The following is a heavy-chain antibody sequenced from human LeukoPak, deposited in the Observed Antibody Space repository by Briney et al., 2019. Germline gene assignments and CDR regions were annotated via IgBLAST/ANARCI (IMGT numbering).Heavy chain of an antibody. CDR2: INHSGST. CDR3: ARGGESDPN. CDR1: GGSFSGYY. J-gene: IGHJ4*02. V-gene: IGHV4-34*01. Sequence: PSETLSLTCAVYGGSFSGYYWSWIRQPPGKGLEWIGEINHSGSTNYNPSLKSRVTISVDTSKNQFSLKLSSVTAADTAVYYCARGGESDPNWGQGTLVTVSS. D-gene: IGHD3-10*01.